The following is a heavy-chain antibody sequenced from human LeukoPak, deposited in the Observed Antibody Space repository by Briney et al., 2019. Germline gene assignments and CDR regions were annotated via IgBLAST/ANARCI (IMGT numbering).Heavy chain of an antibody. Sequence: PGGSLRLSCAASGFTFDDYAMHWVRQAPGKGLEWVSGISWNSSSIGYADSVKGRFTISRDNAKNSLYLQMNSLRAEDTALYYCAKEERTGAFDIWGQGTMVTVSS. D-gene: IGHD1-1*01. CDR2: ISWNSSSI. V-gene: IGHV3-9*01. CDR3: AKEERTGAFDI. J-gene: IGHJ3*02. CDR1: GFTFDDYA.